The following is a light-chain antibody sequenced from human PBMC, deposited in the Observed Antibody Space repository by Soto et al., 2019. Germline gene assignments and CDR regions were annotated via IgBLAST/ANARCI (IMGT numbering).Light chain of an antibody. J-gene: IGKJ4*01. CDR3: QQSYSTPPLT. V-gene: IGKV1-39*01. CDR2: GAS. Sequence: DIQMTQSPSSLSASVGDRVTITCRASQSITSYLNWYQQKPGKAPKLLIYGASSLQSGVPSRFSGSGSGTDFTLTISSLQHEDLATYYCQQSYSTPPLTFGGGTKVEIK. CDR1: QSITSY.